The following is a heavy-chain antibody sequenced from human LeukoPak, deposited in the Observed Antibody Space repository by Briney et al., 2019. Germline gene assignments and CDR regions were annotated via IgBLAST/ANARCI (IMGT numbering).Heavy chain of an antibody. CDR3: AKDMPLNWGYYFDS. CDR2: ISASSGTT. J-gene: IGHJ4*02. D-gene: IGHD7-27*01. Sequence: GGSLRLSCAASEFTFTNYAMSWVRQAPGQGLEWVSSISASSGTTYYADSVKGRFTISRDTSKSTLFLQINSLRADDTAVYYCAKDMPLNWGYYFDSWGQGTLVTVSS. CDR1: EFTFTNYA. V-gene: IGHV3-23*01.